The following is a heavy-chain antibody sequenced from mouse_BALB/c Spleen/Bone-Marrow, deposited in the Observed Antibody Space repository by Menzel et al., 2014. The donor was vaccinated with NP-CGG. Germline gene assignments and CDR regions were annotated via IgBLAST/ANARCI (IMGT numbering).Heavy chain of an antibody. V-gene: IGHV1S135*01. J-gene: IGHJ4*01. CDR1: GYAFTSYN. CDR3: ARKVIHYFAMDY. Sequence: EIQLQQSGPVLVKPGASEKVSCKASGYAFTSYNMYWVKQSHGKSLEWIGCIDPYNGGTSYNQKFKGKATLRGDKSSSTAYIHLNSLTSEDSAVCYCARKVIHYFAMDYWGQGTSVTVSS. D-gene: IGHD2-1*01. CDR2: IDPYNGGT.